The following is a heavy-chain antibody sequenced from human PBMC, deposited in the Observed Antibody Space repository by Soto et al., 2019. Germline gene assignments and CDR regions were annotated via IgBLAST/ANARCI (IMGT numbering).Heavy chain of an antibody. CDR1: GYTFTGYY. D-gene: IGHD2-15*01. V-gene: IGHV1-2*04. CDR3: ATSRDATSGGLDY. J-gene: IGHJ4*02. CDR2: INPNSGGT. Sequence: QVPLVQSGAEVKKPGASVKVSCKASGYTFTGYYMHWVRQAPGQGLEWMGWINPNSGGTNYAQKFQGWVTMTRDTSISTAYMELSRLRSDDTAVYYCATSRDATSGGLDYWGQGNLVTVSS.